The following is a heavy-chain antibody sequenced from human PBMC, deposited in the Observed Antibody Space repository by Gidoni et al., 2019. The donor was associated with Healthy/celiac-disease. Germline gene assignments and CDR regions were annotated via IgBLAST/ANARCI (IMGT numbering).Heavy chain of an antibody. J-gene: IGHJ4*02. CDR2: ISGSGGST. CDR3: AKDQGSVGDYDLDY. Sequence: EVRLLESGGGLVQPGGSRRRSCAASGFTFSSYAMCWVRQAPGKGLEWVSAISGSGGSTYYADSVKGRFTISRDNSKNTLYLQMNSLRAEDTAVYYCAKDQGSVGDYDLDYWGQGTLVTVSS. D-gene: IGHD4-17*01. CDR1: GFTFSSYA. V-gene: IGHV3-23*01.